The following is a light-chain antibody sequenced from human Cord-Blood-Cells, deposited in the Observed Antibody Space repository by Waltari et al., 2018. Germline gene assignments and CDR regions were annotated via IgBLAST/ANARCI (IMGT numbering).Light chain of an antibody. CDR1: ISDVGSYNL. Sequence: QSALTQPASVSGSPGQSITISCTGTISDVGSYNLVSWYQQHTGKAPKLMIYEGSKRPSGVSNRFPGSKSGNTASLTISGLQAEDEADYYCCSYAGSSTYVVFGGGTKLTVL. CDR2: EGS. CDR3: CSYAGSSTYVV. V-gene: IGLV2-23*01. J-gene: IGLJ2*01.